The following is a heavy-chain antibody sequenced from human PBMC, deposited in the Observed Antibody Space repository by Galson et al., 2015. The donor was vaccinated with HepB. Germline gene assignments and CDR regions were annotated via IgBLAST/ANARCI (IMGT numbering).Heavy chain of an antibody. J-gene: IGHJ4*02. Sequence: SVKVSCKASGYTFTGYYMHWVRQAPGQGLEWMGWINPNSDGTNYAQKFQGWVTMTRDTSISTAYMELSRLRSDDTAVYYCARGGPIAAAGYYFDYWGQGTLVTVSS. D-gene: IGHD6-13*01. CDR2: INPNSDGT. CDR1: GYTFTGYY. V-gene: IGHV1-2*04. CDR3: ARGGPIAAAGYYFDY.